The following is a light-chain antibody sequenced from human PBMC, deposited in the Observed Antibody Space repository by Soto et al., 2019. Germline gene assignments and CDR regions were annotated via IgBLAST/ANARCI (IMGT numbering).Light chain of an antibody. J-gene: IGKJ1*01. CDR1: QSVSTW. CDR2: DAS. Sequence: DIQMTQSPSTLSASVGDRVTITCRASQSVSTWLAWYQQKPGKAPKVLIYDASTLESGVSSRFSGSGSGTEFTLTISSLQLDDFATYYCQQYNTHSTFGRDTRVDIK. CDR3: QQYNTHST. V-gene: IGKV1-5*01.